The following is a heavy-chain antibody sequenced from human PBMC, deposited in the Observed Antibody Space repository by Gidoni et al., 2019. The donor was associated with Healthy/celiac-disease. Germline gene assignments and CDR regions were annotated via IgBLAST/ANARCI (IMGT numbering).Heavy chain of an antibody. CDR2: IYYSGST. CDR1: GGSISSSSYY. J-gene: IGHJ5*02. V-gene: IGHV4-39*01. D-gene: IGHD2-8*01. CDR3: ARSQRGMVYAMNWFDP. Sequence: QLQLQESGPGLVKPSETLSLTCTVSGGSISSSSYYWGWIRQPPGKGLEWIGSIYYSGSTYYNPSLKSRVTISVDTSKNQFSLKLSSVTAADTAVYYCARSQRGMVYAMNWFDPWGQGTLVTVSS.